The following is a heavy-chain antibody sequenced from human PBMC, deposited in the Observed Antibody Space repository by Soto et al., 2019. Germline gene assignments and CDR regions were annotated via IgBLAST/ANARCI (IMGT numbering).Heavy chain of an antibody. D-gene: IGHD3-10*01. CDR3: ARLYITMVRGATPGLDY. J-gene: IGHJ4*02. CDR1: GGSISSSSYY. Sequence: PSETLSLTCTVSGGSISSSSYYWGWIRQPPGKGLEWIGSIYYSGSTYYNPSLKSRVTISVDTSKNQFSLKLSSVTAADMAVYYCARLYITMVRGATPGLDYWGQGTLVTVSS. V-gene: IGHV4-39*01. CDR2: IYYSGST.